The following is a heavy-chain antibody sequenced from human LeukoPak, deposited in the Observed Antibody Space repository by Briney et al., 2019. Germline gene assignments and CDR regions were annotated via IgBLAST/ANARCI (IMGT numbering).Heavy chain of an antibody. Sequence: PGGSLRLSCAASGFTFSSYGVHWVRQAPGKGLEWVAVIWYDGSNKYYADSVKGRFTISRDNSKNTLYLQMNSLRAEDTAVYYCAREIYDSSGYPDYWGQGTLVTVSS. CDR1: GFTFSSYG. V-gene: IGHV3-33*01. J-gene: IGHJ4*02. D-gene: IGHD3-22*01. CDR3: AREIYDSSGYPDY. CDR2: IWYDGSNK.